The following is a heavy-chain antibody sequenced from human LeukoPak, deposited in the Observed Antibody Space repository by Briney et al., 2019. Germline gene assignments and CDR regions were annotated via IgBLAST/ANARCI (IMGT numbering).Heavy chain of an antibody. Sequence: KPGGSLRVSCEGSGYSFTSYWIGWVRQMPGKGLEWMGIIYPGDSDTRYSPSFQGQVTISADKSISTAYLQWSSLKASDTAMYYCATDLYGDSFDYWGQGTLVTVSS. CDR2: IYPGDSDT. D-gene: IGHD4-17*01. J-gene: IGHJ4*02. CDR1: GYSFTSYW. CDR3: ATDLYGDSFDY. V-gene: IGHV5-51*01.